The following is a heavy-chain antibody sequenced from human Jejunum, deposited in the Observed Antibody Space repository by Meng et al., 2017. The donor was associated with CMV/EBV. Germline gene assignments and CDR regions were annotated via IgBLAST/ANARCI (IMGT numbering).Heavy chain of an antibody. D-gene: IGHD3-3*01. CDR1: N. CDR3: ARDLLEWLFSAGGYQYYGMAV. CDR2: ISGSSGNI. J-gene: IGHJ6*02. Sequence: NINWVRQAPGKGLEWVSSISGSSGNIHYADSVKGRFTISRDNAKNLLYLQMNSLRAEDTAVYYCARDLLEWLFSAGGYQYYGMAVWGQGTTVTVSS. V-gene: IGHV3-48*04.